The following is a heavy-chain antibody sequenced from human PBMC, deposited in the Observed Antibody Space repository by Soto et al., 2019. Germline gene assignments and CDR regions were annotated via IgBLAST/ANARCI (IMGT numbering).Heavy chain of an antibody. CDR1: GFTVSSNY. V-gene: IGHV3-53*04. CDR2: IYSGGST. Sequence: EVQLVESGGGLVQPGGSLRLSCAASGFTVSSNYMSWVRQAPGKGLEWVSVIYSGGSTYYADSVKGRFTISRHNTKNTLYLQMNSLRAEDTAVYYCARGPPLPADLPAVWGKGTTVTVSS. D-gene: IGHD2-2*01. CDR3: ARGPPLPADLPAV. J-gene: IGHJ6*04.